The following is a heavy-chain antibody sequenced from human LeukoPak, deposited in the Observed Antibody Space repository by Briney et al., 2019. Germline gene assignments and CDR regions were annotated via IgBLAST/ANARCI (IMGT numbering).Heavy chain of an antibody. V-gene: IGHV3-23*01. J-gene: IGHJ4*02. CDR3: AKWKYSNSGIDDY. CDR2: ISGSGDNT. Sequence: GGSLRLSCEASGFTFSSYAMSLVRQVPGKGLEWVSVISGSGDNTYYADSVKGRFTISRDNSKNMLYLQMNSLRAEDTAVYYCAKWKYSNSGIDDYWGQGTLVTVSS. CDR1: GFTFSSYA. D-gene: IGHD6-6*01.